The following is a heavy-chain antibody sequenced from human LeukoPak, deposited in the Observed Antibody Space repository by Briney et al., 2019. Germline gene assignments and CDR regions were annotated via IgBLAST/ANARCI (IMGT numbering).Heavy chain of an antibody. V-gene: IGHV4-34*01. Sequence: PSETLSLTCAVYGGSFSGYYWSWIRQPPGKGLEWIGEINHSGGTNYNPPLKSRVTISVDTSKNQFSLKLSSVTAADTAVYYCALHQEEGVVVVAADDAFDIWGQGTMVTVSS. J-gene: IGHJ3*02. D-gene: IGHD2-15*01. CDR3: ALHQEEGVVVVAADDAFDI. CDR2: INHSGGT. CDR1: GGSFSGYY.